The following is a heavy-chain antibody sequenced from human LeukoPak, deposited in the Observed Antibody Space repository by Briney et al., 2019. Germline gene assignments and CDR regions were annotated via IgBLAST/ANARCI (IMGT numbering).Heavy chain of an antibody. CDR1: GGSFSGYY. CDR2: INHSGST. Sequence: SETLSLTCAVYGGSFSGYYWSWLRQPPGKGLEWIGEINHSGSTNYNPSLKSRVTISVDTSKNQFSLKLSSVTAADTAVYYCARAPRGLRYFDWRRFWWFDPWGQGTLVTVSS. CDR3: ARAPRGLRYFDWRRFWWFDP. V-gene: IGHV4-34*01. D-gene: IGHD3-9*01. J-gene: IGHJ5*02.